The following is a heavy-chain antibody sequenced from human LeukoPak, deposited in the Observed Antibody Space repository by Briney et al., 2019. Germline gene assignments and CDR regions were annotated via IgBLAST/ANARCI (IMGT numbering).Heavy chain of an antibody. CDR3: AASTVAGKLDS. D-gene: IGHD6-19*01. CDR2: IIPIFGTT. J-gene: IGHJ4*02. CDR1: GGTFSSYS. Sequence: SVTVSCKASGGTFSSYSFNWVRHAPGQGLEWMGRIIPIFGTTNYAQKFQGRVTITADKSTGTAYMEVSSLRSDDTAVFYCAASTVAGKLDSWGQGTLVTVSS. V-gene: IGHV1-69*06.